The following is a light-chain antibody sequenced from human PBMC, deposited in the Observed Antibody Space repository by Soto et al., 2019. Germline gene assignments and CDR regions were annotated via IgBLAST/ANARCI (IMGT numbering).Light chain of an antibody. V-gene: IGLV2-14*01. CDR2: EVS. CDR3: SSYTSSSTYV. J-gene: IGLJ1*01. CDR1: SSDVGGYNY. Sequence: QSVLTQPASLSGSPGQSSTISCTGTSSDVGGYNYVSWYQQHPGKSPKLMIYEVSNRPSGVSNRSSGSKSGNTASLTISGLQAEDEADYYCSSYTSSSTYVFGTGTKVTVL.